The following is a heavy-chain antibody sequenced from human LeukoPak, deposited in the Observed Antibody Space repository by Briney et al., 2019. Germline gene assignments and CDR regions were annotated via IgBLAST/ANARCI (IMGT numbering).Heavy chain of an antibody. V-gene: IGHV4-34*01. Sequence: SETLSLTCAVYGGSFSGYYWSWIRQPPGKGLEWIGEINHSGSTNYTPSLKSRVTISVDTSKNQFSLKLSSVTAADTAVYYCARVKIVYCSSTSCPYYYYYYMDVWGKGTTVTVSS. CDR1: GGSFSGYY. CDR2: INHSGST. CDR3: ARVKIVYCSSTSCPYYYYYYMDV. J-gene: IGHJ6*03. D-gene: IGHD2-2*01.